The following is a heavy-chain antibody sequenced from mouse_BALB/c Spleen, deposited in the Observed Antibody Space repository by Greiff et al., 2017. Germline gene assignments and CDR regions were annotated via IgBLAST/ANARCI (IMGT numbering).Heavy chain of an antibody. CDR2: ISSGGSYT. Sequence: EVKLVESGAGLVKPGGSLKLSCAASGFTFSSYTMSWVRQTPEKRLEWVATISSGGSYTYYPDSVKGRFTISRDNAKNTLYLQMSSLKSEDTAMYYGRGEEVYTIAYWGQGTPVTVSA. J-gene: IGHJ3*01. CDR3: RGEEVYTIAY. V-gene: IGHV5-6-4*01. D-gene: IGHD1-3*01. CDR1: GFTFSSYT.